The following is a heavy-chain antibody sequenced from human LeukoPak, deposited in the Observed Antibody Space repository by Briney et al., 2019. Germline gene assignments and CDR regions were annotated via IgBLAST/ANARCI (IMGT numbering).Heavy chain of an antibody. CDR2: IWYDGSNK. Sequence: GGSLRLSCAASGFTFSSYGMHWVRRAPGKGLEWVAVIWYDGSNKYYADSVKGRFTISRDNSKNTLYLQMNSLRAEDTAVYYCARDSWSMVRGVIGYWGQGTLVTVSS. CDR1: GFTFSSYG. J-gene: IGHJ4*02. CDR3: ARDSWSMVRGVIGY. V-gene: IGHV3-33*01. D-gene: IGHD3-10*01.